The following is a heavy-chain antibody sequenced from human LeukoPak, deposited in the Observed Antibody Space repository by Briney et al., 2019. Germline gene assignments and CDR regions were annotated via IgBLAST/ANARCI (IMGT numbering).Heavy chain of an antibody. CDR1: GFTFSSYN. CDR3: ARGDDYVWGSYRYADY. J-gene: IGHJ4*02. CDR2: ISSSSSYV. V-gene: IGHV3-21*01. D-gene: IGHD3-16*02. Sequence: GGSLRLSCAASGFTFSSYNMNWVRQAPGKGLEWVSSISSSSSYVYSADSVKGRFTISRDNAKNSPYLQMNSLRAEDTAVYYCARGDDYVWGSYRYADYWGQGTLVAVSS.